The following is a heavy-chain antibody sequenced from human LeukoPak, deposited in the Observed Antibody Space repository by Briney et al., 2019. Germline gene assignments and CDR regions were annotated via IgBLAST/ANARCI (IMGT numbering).Heavy chain of an antibody. J-gene: IGHJ6*02. Sequence: SETLSLTCAVYGGSFSGYYWSWVRQPPRKGLEWMGDINHSGSTNYNPALKSRVTISVDTSKNQFSLNLSSVTAADTAVYYCARNPRSGYFPHYHYYGMDVWGQGTTVTVSS. V-gene: IGHV4-34*01. CDR1: GGSFSGYY. CDR3: ARNPRSGYFPHYHYYGMDV. D-gene: IGHD3-3*01. CDR2: INHSGST.